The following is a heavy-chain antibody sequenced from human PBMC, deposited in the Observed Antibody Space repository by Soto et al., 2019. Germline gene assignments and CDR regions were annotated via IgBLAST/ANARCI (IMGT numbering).Heavy chain of an antibody. Sequence: GGSLRLSCAASGFTFSSYAMSWVRQAPGKGLEWVSAISGSGGSTYYADSVKGRFTISGDNSKNTLYLQMNSLRAEDTAVYYCAKDRVLRFLEWLTGAFFDYWGQGTLVTVSS. CDR3: AKDRVLRFLEWLTGAFFDY. J-gene: IGHJ4*02. CDR1: GFTFSSYA. D-gene: IGHD3-3*01. CDR2: ISGSGGST. V-gene: IGHV3-23*01.